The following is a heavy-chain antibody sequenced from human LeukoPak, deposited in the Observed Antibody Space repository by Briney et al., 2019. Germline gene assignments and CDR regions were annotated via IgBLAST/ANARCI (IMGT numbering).Heavy chain of an antibody. V-gene: IGHV3-33*01. CDR3: AREGRMDYYDSRGYFDY. CDR2: IWYDGSNK. J-gene: IGHJ4*02. CDR1: GFTFSSYG. D-gene: IGHD3-22*01. Sequence: GGSLRLSRAASGFTFSSYGMHWVRQAPGKGLEWVAVIWYDGSNKYYADSVKGRFTISRDNSKNTLYLQMNSLRAEDTAVYYCAREGRMDYYDSRGYFDYWGQGTLVTVSS.